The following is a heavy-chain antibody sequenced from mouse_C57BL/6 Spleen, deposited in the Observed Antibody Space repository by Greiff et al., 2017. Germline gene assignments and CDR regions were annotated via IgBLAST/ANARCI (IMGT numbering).Heavy chain of an antibody. Sequence: EVQLKESGAELVRPGASVKLSCTASGFNIKDDYMHWVKQRPEQGLEWIGWIDPENGDTASASKFQGKATITADAASNTAYLQLSSLTSEDTAVYYCTTLDDYAAWFAYWGQGTLVTVSA. CDR3: TTLDDYAAWFAY. CDR1: GFNIKDDY. CDR2: IDPENGDT. D-gene: IGHD2-4*01. V-gene: IGHV14-4*01. J-gene: IGHJ3*01.